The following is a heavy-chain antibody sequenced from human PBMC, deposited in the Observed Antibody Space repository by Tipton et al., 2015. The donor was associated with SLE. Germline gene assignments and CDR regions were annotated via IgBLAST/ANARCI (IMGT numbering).Heavy chain of an antibody. V-gene: IGHV4-39*01. CDR2: IYYSWST. D-gene: IGHD6-19*01. Sequence: TLSLTCTVSGGSISSSSYYWGWIRQPPGKGLEWIGSIYYSWSTHYNPSLKSRVTISVDTSKNQFSLKLSSVTAADTAVYYCARGWGDNWFDPWGQGTLVTVSS. CDR3: ARGWGDNWFDP. J-gene: IGHJ5*02. CDR1: GGSISSSSYY.